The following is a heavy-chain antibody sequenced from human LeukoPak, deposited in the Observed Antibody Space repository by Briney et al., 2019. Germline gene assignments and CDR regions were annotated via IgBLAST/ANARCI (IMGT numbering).Heavy chain of an antibody. Sequence: GGSLRLSCAASGFTFSSYAMSWVRQAPGKGLEWVSAISVSGINTYYTDSVKGRFTISRDNSKNTLYLQMSRLRADDTAIYYCAKTSGGSWALNFWGQGTLVTVSS. CDR3: AKTSGGSWALNF. CDR1: GFTFSSYA. J-gene: IGHJ4*02. V-gene: IGHV3-23*01. CDR2: ISVSGINT. D-gene: IGHD2-15*01.